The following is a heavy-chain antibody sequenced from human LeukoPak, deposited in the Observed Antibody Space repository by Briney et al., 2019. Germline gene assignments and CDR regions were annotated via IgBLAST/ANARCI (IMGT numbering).Heavy chain of an antibody. CDR3: AREMGATNYFEY. D-gene: IGHD1-26*01. CDR1: GFTINTNY. V-gene: IGHV3-53*01. CDR2: IYPGGVT. Sequence: GGSLRLSCATSGFTINTNYMNWVRQAPGRGLEWLSVIYPGGVTKYAESVKGRFTVSRDIAKNTVYLEMNDLRAEDTALYYCAREMGATNYFEYWGQGTLVTVSS. J-gene: IGHJ4*02.